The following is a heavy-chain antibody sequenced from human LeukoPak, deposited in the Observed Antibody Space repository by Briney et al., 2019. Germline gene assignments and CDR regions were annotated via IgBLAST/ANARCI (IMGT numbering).Heavy chain of an antibody. J-gene: IGHJ4*02. CDR1: GLTFSRCG. CDR3: AKDPSILRITRAFDY. CDR2: ISYDGSNK. Sequence: GRSLRLSCAASGLTFSRCGMHWVRQAPGKGLEWVAVISYDGSNKFYADSVKGRFTISRDNSKNTLYLQMNSLRAEDTAVYYCAKDPSILRITRAFDYWGQGTLVTVSS. V-gene: IGHV3-30*18. D-gene: IGHD5-24*01.